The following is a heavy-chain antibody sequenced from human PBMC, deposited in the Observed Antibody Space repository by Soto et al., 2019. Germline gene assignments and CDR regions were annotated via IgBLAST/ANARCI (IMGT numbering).Heavy chain of an antibody. CDR2: IYHSGAT. CDR1: RGSIGHNYW. CDR3: AGRILEAPECIDF. D-gene: IGHD1-1*01. V-gene: IGHV4-4*01. J-gene: IGHJ4*02. Sequence: SETLSLTCVVSRGSIGHNYWWSCVRHPPKKGQEWIAEIYHSGATNYTPSLRSRVTLSVDKSTNQVSLRLNSVTAADSAVYCCAGRILEAPECIDFWGPGTLVTVSS.